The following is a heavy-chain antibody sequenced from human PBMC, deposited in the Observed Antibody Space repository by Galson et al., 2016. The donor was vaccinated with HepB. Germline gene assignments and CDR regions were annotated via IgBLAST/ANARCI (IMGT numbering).Heavy chain of an antibody. CDR1: GFTFSSYW. V-gene: IGHV3-74*01. Sequence: SLRLSCAASGFTFSSYWMHWVRQAPGKGPVWVSRISSDGSSTSYADSVKGRFTISRDNAKNTLYLQMNSLRAEDTAVYYCARDLMSPYNWFDPWGQGTLVTVSS. CDR3: ARDLMSPYNWFDP. CDR2: ISSDGSST. J-gene: IGHJ5*02.